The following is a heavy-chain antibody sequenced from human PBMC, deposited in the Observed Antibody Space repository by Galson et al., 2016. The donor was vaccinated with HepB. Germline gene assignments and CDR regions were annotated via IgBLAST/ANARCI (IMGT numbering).Heavy chain of an antibody. CDR3: ARGHNQISTYSYGWDYFDC. J-gene: IGHJ4*02. CDR2: INCYNGNR. D-gene: IGHD5-18*01. Sequence: SVKVSCKASGYTFSNYGITWVRQAPGQGLEWMGWINCYNGNRNFAQNLQGRITMTTDTSTNTAYMELRSLKFEDTAVYYCARGHNQISTYSYGWDYFDCWGQGTLVTVSS. CDR1: GYTFSNYG. V-gene: IGHV1-18*01.